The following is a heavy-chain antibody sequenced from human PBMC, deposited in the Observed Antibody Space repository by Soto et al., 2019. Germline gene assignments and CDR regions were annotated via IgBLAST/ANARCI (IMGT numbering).Heavy chain of an antibody. V-gene: IGHV3-33*01. D-gene: IGHD2-2*01. J-gene: IGHJ4*01. CDR3: ATNPGRGYCSITSCWPPMD. CDR1: GFTFSDNA. Sequence: GGSLRLSCAASGFTFSDNAMHWVRQAPGKGLEWVAIIWYDGTNTYYKESVRGRFTISRDNSKSVLYLQMNGLRAEDSAIYYCATNPGRGYCSITSCWPPMDWGHGTPVTVSS. CDR2: IWYDGTNT.